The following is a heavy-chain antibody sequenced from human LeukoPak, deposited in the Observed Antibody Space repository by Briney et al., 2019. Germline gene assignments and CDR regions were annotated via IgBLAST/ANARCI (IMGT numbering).Heavy chain of an antibody. V-gene: IGHV3-7*01. D-gene: IGHD3-3*01. CDR2: IKQDGSEK. J-gene: IGHJ4*02. CDR3: ARDGEWLRPNDY. Sequence: PGGSLRLSCAASGFTFSRYSMNWVRQAPGKGLEWVANIKQDGSEKYYVDSVKGRFTISRDNAKNSLYLQMNSLRAEDTAVYYCARDGEWLRPNDYWGQGTLVTVSS. CDR1: GFTFSRYS.